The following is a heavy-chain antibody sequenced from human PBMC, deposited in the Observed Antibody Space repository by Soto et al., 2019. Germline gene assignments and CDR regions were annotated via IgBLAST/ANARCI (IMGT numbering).Heavy chain of an antibody. D-gene: IGHD6-19*01. V-gene: IGHV1-8*01. CDR1: GYTFTSYD. J-gene: IGHJ4*02. CDR2: MNPNSGNT. CDR3: ARSVEWLASFDY. Sequence: QVKRVQSGAEVKKPGASVKVSCKASGYTFTSYDINWVRQATGQGLEWMGWMNPNSGNTGNAQKFQGRITMTRNTSISTAYMELSSLRSEDTAVYYCARSVEWLASFDYWGQGTLVTVSS.